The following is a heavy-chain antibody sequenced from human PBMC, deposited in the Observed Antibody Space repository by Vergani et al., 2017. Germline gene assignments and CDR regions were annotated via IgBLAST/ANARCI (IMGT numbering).Heavy chain of an antibody. CDR3: ARAPGGFGDYGLYYGWDV. Sequence: QVQASGPALVKPSETLSLTCTVSGGSFNSYYLSWIRQSPGEGLEWIGNIHNSGSTKYNPSLNSRVTISLDTSMNQLSLKLTSVTAADTAVYYCARAPGGFGDYGLYYGWDVWGQGTKVTVSS. D-gene: IGHD4-17*01. CDR2: IHNSGST. V-gene: IGHV4-59*01. CDR1: GGSFNSYY. J-gene: IGHJ6*02.